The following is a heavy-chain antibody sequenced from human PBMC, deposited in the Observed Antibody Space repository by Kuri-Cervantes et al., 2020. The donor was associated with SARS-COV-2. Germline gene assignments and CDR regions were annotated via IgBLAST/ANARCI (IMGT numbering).Heavy chain of an antibody. J-gene: IGHJ6*03. V-gene: IGHV3-21*01. Sequence: GESLKISCAASGCSVSRYTMNWVRQAPGKALEWDSSISGSGSYIYYADSVKGRFTISKESGENSPYLHMNSLRGDDTAVYYCARVAGEGPIYYYYMDVWGKGTTVTVSS. CDR1: GCSVSRYT. CDR3: ARVAGEGPIYYYYMDV. CDR2: ISGSGSYI. D-gene: IGHD2-21*01.